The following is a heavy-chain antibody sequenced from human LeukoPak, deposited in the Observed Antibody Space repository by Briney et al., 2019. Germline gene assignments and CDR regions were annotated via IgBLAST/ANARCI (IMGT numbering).Heavy chain of an antibody. V-gene: IGHV1-69*04. Sequence: SVKVSCKASGGTFSSYAISWVRQAPGQGLEWMGRIIPIFGIANYAQKFQGRVTITADKSTSTAYMELSSLRSEDTAAYYCARSHSYGYVASGAFDYWGQGTLVTVSS. CDR1: GGTFSSYA. J-gene: IGHJ4*02. D-gene: IGHD5-18*01. CDR2: IIPIFGIA. CDR3: ARSHSYGYVASGAFDY.